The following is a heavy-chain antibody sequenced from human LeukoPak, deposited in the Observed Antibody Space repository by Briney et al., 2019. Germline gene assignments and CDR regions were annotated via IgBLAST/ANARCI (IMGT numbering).Heavy chain of an antibody. J-gene: IGHJ4*02. CDR1: GGSISSSSYY. Sequence: NPSETLSLTCTVSGGSISSSSYYWGWIRQPPGKGLEWIGSIYYSGSTYYNPSLKSRVTISVDTSKNQFSLKLSSVTAADTAVYYCARQPGGDSSGSSYFDYWGQGTLVTVSS. V-gene: IGHV4-39*01. CDR3: ARQPGGDSSGSSYFDY. CDR2: IYYSGST. D-gene: IGHD3-22*01.